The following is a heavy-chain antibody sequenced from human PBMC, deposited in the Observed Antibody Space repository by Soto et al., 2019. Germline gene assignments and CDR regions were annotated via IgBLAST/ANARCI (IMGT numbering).Heavy chain of an antibody. CDR1: GYSFTSCW. CDR2: IDPSDSYT. CDR3: ARRHAGGYYYYYGMDV. V-gene: IGHV5-10-1*01. J-gene: IGHJ6*02. D-gene: IGHD3-10*01. Sequence: GESLKISCKGSGYSFTSCWISWVRQMPGKGLEWMGRIDPSDSYTNYSPSFQGHVTISTDKSISTAYLQWSSLKASDTAMYYCARRHAGGYYYYYGMDVWGQGTTVTVSS.